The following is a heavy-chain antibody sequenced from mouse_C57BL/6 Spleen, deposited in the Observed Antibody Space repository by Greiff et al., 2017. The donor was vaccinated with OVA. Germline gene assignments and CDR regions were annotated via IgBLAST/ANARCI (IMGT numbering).Heavy chain of an antibody. CDR2: ILPGSGST. J-gene: IGHJ3*01. V-gene: IGHV1-9*01. Sequence: QVQLQQSGAELMKPGASVKLSCKATGYTFPGYWIEWVKQRPGHGLEWIGEILPGSGSTNYNEKFKGKATFTADTSSNTAYMKLSSLTTEDSAIYYCARGITTVRFAYWGQGTLVTVSA. CDR1: GYTFPGYW. D-gene: IGHD1-1*01. CDR3: ARGITTVRFAY.